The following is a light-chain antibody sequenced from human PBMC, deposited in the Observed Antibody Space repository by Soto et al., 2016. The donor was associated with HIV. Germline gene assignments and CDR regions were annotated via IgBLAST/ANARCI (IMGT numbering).Light chain of an antibody. CDR1: QSLVHSDGNSY. J-gene: IGKJ1*01. CDR2: QAS. CDR3: MQGKYWRT. Sequence: DVALTQSPLSLPVTLGQPASISCRSSQSLVHSDGNSYLTWFHQRPGQSPRRLIYQASKRDSGVPDRFSGSGSGTDFTLKISRVEAEDVGVYYCMQGKYWRTFGQGTKVEIK. V-gene: IGKV2-30*02.